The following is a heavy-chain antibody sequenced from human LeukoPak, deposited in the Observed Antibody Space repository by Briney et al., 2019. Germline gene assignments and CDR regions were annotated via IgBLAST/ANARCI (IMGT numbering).Heavy chain of an antibody. CDR2: TYHRSKWYN. Sequence: SQTLSLTCAISGDSVSSNSAAWNWIRQSPSRGLEWLGRTYHRSKWYNDYAVSVKSRITINPDTSKNQFSLQLNSVTPEDTAVYYCAREGGYCSGGSCYSYYYYYYYMDVWGKGTTVTVSS. J-gene: IGHJ6*03. V-gene: IGHV6-1*01. CDR3: AREGGYCSGGSCYSYYYYYYYMDV. CDR1: GDSVSSNSAA. D-gene: IGHD2-15*01.